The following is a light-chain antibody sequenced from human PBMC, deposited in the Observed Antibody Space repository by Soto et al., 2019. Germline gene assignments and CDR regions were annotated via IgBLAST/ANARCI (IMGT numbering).Light chain of an antibody. CDR2: DTS. V-gene: IGKV1-17*03. CDR3: LQHNSYPYS. Sequence: DVQMTQSPSAMSASVGDRITITCRASQDIRRFVAWFQQKPGQVPERLIYDTSTLQPGVPSRFSGSGSGTEFALAITGLQPEDFATYYRLQHNSYPYSFGQETKLVIK. CDR1: QDIRRF. J-gene: IGKJ2*01.